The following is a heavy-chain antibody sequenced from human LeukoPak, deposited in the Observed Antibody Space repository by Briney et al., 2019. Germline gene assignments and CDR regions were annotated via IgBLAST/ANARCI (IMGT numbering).Heavy chain of an antibody. CDR3: AREKQYYYYMGV. CDR1: GFTFSSYE. V-gene: IGHV3-48*03. CDR2: ISSSGSTI. Sequence: GGSLRLSCAASGFTFSSYEMNWVRQAPGKGLEWVSYISSSGSTIYYADSVKGRFTISRDNAKNSLYLQMNSLRAEDTAVYYCAREKQYYYYMGVWGKGTTVPISS. J-gene: IGHJ6*03.